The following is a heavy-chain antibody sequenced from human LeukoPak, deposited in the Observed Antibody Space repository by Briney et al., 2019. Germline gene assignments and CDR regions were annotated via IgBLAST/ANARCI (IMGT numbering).Heavy chain of an antibody. Sequence: ASVKVSCKVSGYTLTELSMHWVRQAPGQGLEWMGIINPSGGSTSYAQKFQGRVTMTRDTSTSTVYMELSSLRSEDTAVYYCARTPGIAVAGRSFDYWGQGTLVTVSS. CDR2: INPSGGST. CDR1: GYTLTELS. V-gene: IGHV1-46*01. J-gene: IGHJ4*02. CDR3: ARTPGIAVAGRSFDY. D-gene: IGHD6-19*01.